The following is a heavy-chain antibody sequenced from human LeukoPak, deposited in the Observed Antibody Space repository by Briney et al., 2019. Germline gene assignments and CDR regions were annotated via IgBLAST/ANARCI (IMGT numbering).Heavy chain of an antibody. Sequence: PSETLSLTCAVYGGSFSGYYWSWIRQPPGKGLEWIGEINHSGSTNYNPSLKSRVTISVDTSKNQFSLKLSSVTAADTAVYYCARTGAGGGGYYYYYMDVWGKGTTVTVSS. CDR2: INHSGST. V-gene: IGHV4-34*01. CDR3: ARTGAGGGGYYYYYMDV. CDR1: GGSFSGYY. J-gene: IGHJ6*03. D-gene: IGHD1-1*01.